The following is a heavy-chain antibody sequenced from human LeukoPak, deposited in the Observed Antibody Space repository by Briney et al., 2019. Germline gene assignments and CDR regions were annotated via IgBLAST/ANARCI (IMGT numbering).Heavy chain of an antibody. CDR1: GFTFSTYS. D-gene: IGHD6-19*01. CDR3: ARSADSSGQWYFQH. J-gene: IGHJ1*01. CDR2: ISYDGSSK. Sequence: PGGSLRLSCAASGFTFSTYSMHWVRQAPGKGLEWLSVISYDGSSKYFADSVKGRFTISRDNSENTLFLQMNSLRTEDTAVYYCARSADSSGQWYFQHWGQGTLVTVSS. V-gene: IGHV3-30-3*01.